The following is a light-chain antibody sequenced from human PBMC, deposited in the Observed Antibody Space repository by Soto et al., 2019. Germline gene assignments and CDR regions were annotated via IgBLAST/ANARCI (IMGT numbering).Light chain of an antibody. CDR2: GAS. J-gene: IGKJ1*01. CDR1: QSVSNSY. Sequence: EIVLTQSPGTLSLSPGERATLSCRASQSVSNSYLAWYQQRPGQAPRLLFYGASSRATGIPDRFSGSGSGTDFTLTISRLEPGDFAVYYCQQSGSSPWTFGQGTKVEIK. CDR3: QQSGSSPWT. V-gene: IGKV3-20*01.